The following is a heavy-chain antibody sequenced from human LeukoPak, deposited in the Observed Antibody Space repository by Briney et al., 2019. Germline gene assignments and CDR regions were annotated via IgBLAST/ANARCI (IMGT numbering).Heavy chain of an antibody. Sequence: GASVKVSCKASGYIFTNYYMHWVRQAPGQGLEWMGIINPSGGSTTYAQKFQGRVTMTRDTSTSTVYMEVSGLRSEDTAVYYCARAGYDSSGYYSYWGQGTLVTVSS. D-gene: IGHD3-22*01. CDR1: GYIFTNYY. CDR3: ARAGYDSSGYYSY. V-gene: IGHV1-46*01. J-gene: IGHJ4*02. CDR2: INPSGGST.